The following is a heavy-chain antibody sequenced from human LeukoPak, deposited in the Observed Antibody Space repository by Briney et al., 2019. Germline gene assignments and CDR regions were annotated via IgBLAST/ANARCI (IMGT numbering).Heavy chain of an antibody. Sequence: SETLSLTCTVSGGSISSYFWSWIRQPPGKGLEWIGYIYYSGSTNYNPSLKSRVTISVDTSKNQFSLKLSSVTAADTAVYYCARLVSGVGEGYCTNGVCPGYYYYGMDVWGQGTTVTVSS. CDR2: IYYSGST. J-gene: IGHJ6*02. V-gene: IGHV4-59*08. D-gene: IGHD2-8*01. CDR1: GGSISSYF. CDR3: ARLVSGVGEGYCTNGVCPGYYYYGMDV.